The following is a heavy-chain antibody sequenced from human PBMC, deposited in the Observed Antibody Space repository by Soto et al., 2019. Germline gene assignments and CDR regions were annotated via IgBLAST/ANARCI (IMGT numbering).Heavy chain of an antibody. CDR1: GFTFSSYA. Sequence: QAGGSLRLSCTASGFTFSSYAMSWVRQAPGKELEWVSTISGNSGKTNYAESVKGRFSISRDNSKNTVHLQLDSLRAEDTAVYFCAKLGFVLMELYYFHQWGHGTLVTVYS. CDR2: ISGNSGKT. J-gene: IGHJ4*01. CDR3: AKLGFVLMELYYFHQ. V-gene: IGHV3-23*01. D-gene: IGHD2-8*01.